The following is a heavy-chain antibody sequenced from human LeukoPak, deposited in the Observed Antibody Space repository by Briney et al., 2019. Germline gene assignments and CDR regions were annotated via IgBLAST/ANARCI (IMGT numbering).Heavy chain of an antibody. CDR2: IYHSGST. J-gene: IGHJ5*02. Sequence: PSETLSLTCAVYGGSFSGYYWSWIRQPPGKGLEWIGEIYHSGSTNYNPSLKSQVTISVDKSKNQFSLKLSSVTAADTAVYYCARVDSSGLPVNWFDPWGQGTLVTVSS. CDR1: GGSFSGYY. D-gene: IGHD3-22*01. V-gene: IGHV4-34*01. CDR3: ARVDSSGLPVNWFDP.